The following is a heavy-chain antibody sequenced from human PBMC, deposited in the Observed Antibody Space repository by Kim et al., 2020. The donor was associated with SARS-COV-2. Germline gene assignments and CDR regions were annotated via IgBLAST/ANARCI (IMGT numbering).Heavy chain of an antibody. D-gene: IGHD3-10*01. Sequence: SVKVSCKASGGTFSSYAISWVRQAPGQGLEWMGGIIPIFGTANYAQKFQGRVTITADESTSTAYMELSSLRSEDTAVYYCASRFAALRYYYYGMDVWGQGTTVTVSS. CDR1: GGTFSSYA. J-gene: IGHJ6*02. CDR2: IIPIFGTA. CDR3: ASRFAALRYYYYGMDV. V-gene: IGHV1-69*13.